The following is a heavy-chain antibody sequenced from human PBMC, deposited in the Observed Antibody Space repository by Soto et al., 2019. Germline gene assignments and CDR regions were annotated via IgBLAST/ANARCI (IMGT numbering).Heavy chain of an antibody. D-gene: IGHD7-27*01. CDR2: IYYSGST. J-gene: IGHJ6*02. V-gene: IGHV4-59*01. Sequence: QVQLQESGPGLVKPSETLSLTCTVSGGSISSYYWSWIRQPPGKGLEWIGYIYYSGSTNYNPSLKSRVTISVDTSKNQFSRKLSSVTAADTAVYYCARETQNWGWAWGMDVWGQGTTVTVSS. CDR1: GGSISSYY. CDR3: ARETQNWGWAWGMDV.